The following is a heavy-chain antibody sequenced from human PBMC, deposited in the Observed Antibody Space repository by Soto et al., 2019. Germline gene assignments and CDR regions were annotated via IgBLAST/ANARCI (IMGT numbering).Heavy chain of an antibody. CDR2: IYYSGST. Sequence: SETLSLTCTVSGGSISSSSYYWGWIRQPPGKGLEWIGSIYYSGSTYYNPSLKSRVTISVDTSKNQFSLKLSSVTAADTAVYYCARRVEVREKIYYYYYGMDVWGQGTTVTVSS. D-gene: IGHD3-10*01. CDR1: GGSISSSSYY. CDR3: ARRVEVREKIYYYYYGMDV. V-gene: IGHV4-39*01. J-gene: IGHJ6*02.